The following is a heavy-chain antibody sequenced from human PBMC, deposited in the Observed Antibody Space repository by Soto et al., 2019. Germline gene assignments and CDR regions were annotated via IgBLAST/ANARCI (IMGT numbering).Heavy chain of an antibody. Sequence: GGSLRLSCAASGFTFDDYAMHWVRQAPGKGLEWVSLISGDGGSTYYADSVKGRFTISRDNSKNSLYLQMNSLRTEYCALYYWAKVRYSSNSDGFDIWGQGTMVTVSS. CDR1: GFTFDDYA. V-gene: IGHV3-43*02. D-gene: IGHD6-13*01. J-gene: IGHJ3*02. CDR2: ISGDGGST. CDR3: AKVRYSSNSDGFDI.